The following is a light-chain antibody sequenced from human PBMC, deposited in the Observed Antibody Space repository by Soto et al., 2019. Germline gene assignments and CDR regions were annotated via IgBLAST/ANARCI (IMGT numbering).Light chain of an antibody. J-gene: IGKJ4*01. CDR3: QQFDNLIT. Sequence: EIVLTQSPATLSLSPGERATLSCGASQSINNNYLAWYQQKPGLAPRLLIYDASTRAAGIPDRFSGSGSGTDFTLTISRLEPEDFAVYYCQQFDNLITFGGGTKVDNK. V-gene: IGKV3D-20*01. CDR1: QSINNNY. CDR2: DAS.